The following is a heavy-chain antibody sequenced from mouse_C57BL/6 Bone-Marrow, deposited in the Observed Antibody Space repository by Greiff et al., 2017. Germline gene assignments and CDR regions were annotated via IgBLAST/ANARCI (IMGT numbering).Heavy chain of an antibody. CDR3: ARGHYYGSSYNWYFDV. Sequence: EVKLQESGPGLVKPSQSLSLTCSVTGYSITSGYYWNWIRQFPGNKLEWMGYISYDGSNNYNPSLKNRISITRDTSKNQFFLKLNSVTTEDTATYYCARGHYYGSSYNWYFDVWGTGTTVTVSS. CDR2: ISYDGSN. D-gene: IGHD1-1*01. V-gene: IGHV3-6*01. J-gene: IGHJ1*03. CDR1: GYSITSGYY.